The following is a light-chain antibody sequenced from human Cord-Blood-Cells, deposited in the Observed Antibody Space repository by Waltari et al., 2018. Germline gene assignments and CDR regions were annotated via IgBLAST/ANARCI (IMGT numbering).Light chain of an antibody. V-gene: IGKV3-20*01. Sequence: EIVLTQSPGTLSLSTGERATLSCRASQSVSSSYLAWYQQKPGQAPRLLIYGASSRATGIPDRFSGSGSGTDFTLTISRLEPEDFAGYYCQQYGSSPALTFGGGTKVEIK. J-gene: IGKJ4*01. CDR3: QQYGSSPALT. CDR2: GAS. CDR1: QSVSSSY.